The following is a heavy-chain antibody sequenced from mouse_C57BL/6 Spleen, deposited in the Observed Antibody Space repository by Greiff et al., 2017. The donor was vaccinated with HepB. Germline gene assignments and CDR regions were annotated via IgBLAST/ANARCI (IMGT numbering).Heavy chain of an antibody. D-gene: IGHD3-1*01. Sequence: QVQLQQPGTELVKPGASVKLSCKASGYTFTSYWMHWVKQRPGQGLGWIGNINPSNGGTNYNEKFKSKATLTVDKSSSTAYMQLSSLTSEDSAVYYCARGGGYDFYAMDYWGQGTSVTVSS. V-gene: IGHV1-53*01. CDR2: INPSNGGT. CDR1: GYTFTSYW. J-gene: IGHJ4*01. CDR3: ARGGGYDFYAMDY.